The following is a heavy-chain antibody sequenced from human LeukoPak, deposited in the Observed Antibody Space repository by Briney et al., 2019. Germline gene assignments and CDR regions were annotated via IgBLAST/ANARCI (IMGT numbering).Heavy chain of an antibody. Sequence: SQTLSLTCAISGDSVSSNDAAWNWIRQSPSRGLEWLGRTYYRSKWSYDYAVSMKSRITINPDTSKNQFSLQLNSVTPEDTAVYYCARGHLGNWDAFDIWGQGTMVTVSS. CDR2: TYYRSKWSY. V-gene: IGHV6-1*01. J-gene: IGHJ3*02. D-gene: IGHD7-27*01. CDR3: ARGHLGNWDAFDI. CDR1: GDSVSSNDAA.